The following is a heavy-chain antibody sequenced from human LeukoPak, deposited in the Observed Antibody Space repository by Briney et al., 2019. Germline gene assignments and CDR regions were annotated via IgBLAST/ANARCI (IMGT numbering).Heavy chain of an antibody. CDR3: ARGYSSSSALFNY. D-gene: IGHD6-6*01. CDR1: GGSISNYY. J-gene: IGHJ4*02. Sequence: SETLSLTCTVSGGSISNYYWSWIRQPPGKGLEWIGYMYHSGSTNYNPSLKSRVTMSVDTSKNQFSLKLSSVTAADTAVYYCARGYSSSSALFNYWGQGTLVTVSS. V-gene: IGHV4-59*08. CDR2: MYHSGST.